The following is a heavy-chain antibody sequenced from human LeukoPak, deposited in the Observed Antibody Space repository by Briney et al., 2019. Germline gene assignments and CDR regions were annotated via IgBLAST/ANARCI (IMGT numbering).Heavy chain of an antibody. Sequence: PGESLRISCKGSGYSFTSYWISWVRQMPGKGLEWMGRIDPSDSYTNHSPSFQGHVTISADESISTAYLQWSSLKASDTAMYYCARPGGTIRKIDDAFDIWGQGTMVTVSS. D-gene: IGHD3-3*02. CDR3: ARPGGTIRKIDDAFDI. V-gene: IGHV5-10-1*01. CDR2: IDPSDSYT. CDR1: GYSFTSYW. J-gene: IGHJ3*02.